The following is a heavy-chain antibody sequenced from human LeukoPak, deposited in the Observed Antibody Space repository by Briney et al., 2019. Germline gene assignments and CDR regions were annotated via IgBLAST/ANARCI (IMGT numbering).Heavy chain of an antibody. Sequence: GGSLRLSCAASGFTFSSYAMSWVRQAPGKGREWVSAISGSGGSTYYADSVKGRFTISRDNSKNTLYLQMNSLRAEDTAVYYCAKDHPVPAAQGGYFDYWGQGTLVTVSS. CDR1: GFTFSSYA. D-gene: IGHD2-2*01. V-gene: IGHV3-23*01. J-gene: IGHJ4*02. CDR3: AKDHPVPAAQGGYFDY. CDR2: ISGSGGST.